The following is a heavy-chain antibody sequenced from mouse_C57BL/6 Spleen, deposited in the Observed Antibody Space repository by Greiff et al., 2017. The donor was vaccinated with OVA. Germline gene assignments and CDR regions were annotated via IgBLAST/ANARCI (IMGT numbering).Heavy chain of an antibody. J-gene: IGHJ4*01. CDR2: ISSGSSTI. D-gene: IGHD2-4*01. Sequence: EVKVVESGGGLVKPGGSLKLSCAASGFTFSDYGMHWVRQAPEKGLEWVAYISSGSSTIYYADTVKGRFTISRDNAKNTLFLQMTSLRSEDTAMYYGARPGLRRSYAMDYWGQGTSVTVSS. CDR1: GFTFSDYG. V-gene: IGHV5-17*01. CDR3: ARPGLRRSYAMDY.